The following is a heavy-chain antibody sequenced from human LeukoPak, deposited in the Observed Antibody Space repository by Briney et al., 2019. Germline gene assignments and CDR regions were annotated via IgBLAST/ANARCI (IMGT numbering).Heavy chain of an antibody. CDR3: ARDGDSGRSGYWFDP. D-gene: IGHD3-10*01. Sequence: SETLSLTCTVSGGSINNYFWSWIRQPAGKGLEWVGRIYTNENINYNPSLKSRVSMSVDTSKNQFSLNLTSVTAADTAVYYCARDGDSGRSGYWFDPWGQGTLVTVSS. CDR2: IYTNENI. J-gene: IGHJ5*02. CDR1: GGSINNYF. V-gene: IGHV4-4*07.